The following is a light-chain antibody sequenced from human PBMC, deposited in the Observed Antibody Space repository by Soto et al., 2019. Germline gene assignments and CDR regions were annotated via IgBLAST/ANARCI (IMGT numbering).Light chain of an antibody. V-gene: IGLV2-23*01. J-gene: IGLJ7*01. Sequence: QSALTQPASVSGSPGQSITISCTGTSSDVGSYNLVSWYQQHPGKAPKLMIYEGSKRPSGVSNRFSGSKSGNTASLTISGIQAEDEADYYCCSYAGSSTHAVFGGGTQLTVL. CDR1: SSDVGSYNL. CDR3: CSYAGSSTHAV. CDR2: EGS.